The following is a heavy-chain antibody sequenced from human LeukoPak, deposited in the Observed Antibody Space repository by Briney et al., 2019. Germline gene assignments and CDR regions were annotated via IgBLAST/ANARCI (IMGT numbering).Heavy chain of an antibody. J-gene: IGHJ6*02. CDR1: GGSISNYH. CDR3: ARQGAVADTYYYYALDA. D-gene: IGHD6-19*01. Sequence: SETLSLTCSVSGGSISNYHWSWIRQPPGKGLEWVGYIYYTGSTTYNPSLKSRVTISVDTSKNQFSLRLTSVTAADTAVYFCARQGAVADTYYYYALDAWGPGTTVAVSS. CDR2: IYYTGST. V-gene: IGHV4-59*08.